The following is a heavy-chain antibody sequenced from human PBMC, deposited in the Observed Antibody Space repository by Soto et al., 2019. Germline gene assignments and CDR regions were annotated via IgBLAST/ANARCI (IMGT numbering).Heavy chain of an antibody. V-gene: IGHV4-59*01. Sequence: LETLSLTCTVSGGSISSYYWSWIRQPPGKGLEWIGYIYYSGSTNYNPSLKSRVTISVDTSKNQFSLKLSSVTAADTAVYYCARDLSGRFGELPFYSYGMDVWGQGTTVTVSS. J-gene: IGHJ6*02. CDR3: ARDLSGRFGELPFYSYGMDV. CDR2: IYYSGST. D-gene: IGHD3-10*01. CDR1: GGSISSYY.